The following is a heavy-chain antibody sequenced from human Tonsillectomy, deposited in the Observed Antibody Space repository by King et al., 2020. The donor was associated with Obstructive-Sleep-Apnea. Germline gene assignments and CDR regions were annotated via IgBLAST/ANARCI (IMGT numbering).Heavy chain of an antibody. V-gene: IGHV3-30*02. CDR3: AKEGKASTGNDALDI. CDR1: ALAFSTFG. J-gene: IGHJ3*02. CDR2: IQYHGGDQ. Sequence: HVQLVESGGGVVQPGGSLRLSFAASALAFSTFGMHWVRQAPGKGLECVAFIQYHGGDQCYADSVKGRFTISRDNSKNALYLKMNSLRVEDTAVYFCAKEGKASTGNDALDIWGQGTMVSVSS. D-gene: IGHD6-13*01.